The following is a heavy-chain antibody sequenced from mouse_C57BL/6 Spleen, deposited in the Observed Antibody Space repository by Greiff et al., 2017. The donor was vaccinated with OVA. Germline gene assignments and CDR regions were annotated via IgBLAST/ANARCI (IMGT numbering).Heavy chain of an antibody. CDR2: IYPSDSET. CDR3: AREDIWYFDV. CDR1: GYTFTSYW. Sequence: QVHVKQPGAELVRPGSSVKLSCKASGYTFTSYWMDWVKQRPGQGLEWIGNIYPSDSETHYNQKFKDKATLTVDKSSSTAYMQLSSLTSEDSAVYYCAREDIWYFDVWGTGTTVTVSS. V-gene: IGHV1-61*01. J-gene: IGHJ1*03.